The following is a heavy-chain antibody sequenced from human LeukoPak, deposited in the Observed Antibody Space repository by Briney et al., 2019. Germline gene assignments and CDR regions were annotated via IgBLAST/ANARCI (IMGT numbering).Heavy chain of an antibody. CDR1: GYTFTIYG. CDR3: ARVRIAVAGTRNAFDI. V-gene: IGHV1-18*01. CDR2: ISAYNGNT. D-gene: IGHD6-19*01. J-gene: IGHJ3*02. Sequence: ASVKVSCKASGYTFTIYGISWVRQAPGQGLEWMGWISAYNGNTNYAQKLQGRVTMTTDTSTSTAYMELRSLRSDDTAVYYCARVRIAVAGTRNAFDIWGQGTMVTVSS.